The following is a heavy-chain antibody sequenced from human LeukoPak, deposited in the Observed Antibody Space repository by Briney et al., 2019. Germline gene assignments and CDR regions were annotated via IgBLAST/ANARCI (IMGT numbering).Heavy chain of an antibody. Sequence: ASVKVSCKASGYTFTSYDINWVRQATGQGLEWMGWMNPNSGNTGYAQKFQGRVAMTRNTSISTAYMELSSLRSEDTAVYYCARKGYCSGGSCYDNWFDPWGQGTPVTVSS. CDR1: GYTFTSYD. CDR3: ARKGYCSGGSCYDNWFDP. J-gene: IGHJ5*02. V-gene: IGHV1-8*01. D-gene: IGHD2-15*01. CDR2: MNPNSGNT.